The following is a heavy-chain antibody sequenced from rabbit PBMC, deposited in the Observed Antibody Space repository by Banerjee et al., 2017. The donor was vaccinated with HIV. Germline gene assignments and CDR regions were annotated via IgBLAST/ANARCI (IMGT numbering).Heavy chain of an antibody. D-gene: IGHD4-1*01. Sequence: QSLEESGGDLVKPGASLTLTCKASGLTLSSYWICWVRQAPGKGLEWIACIFTASAGTSYGIWAKGRFTISKTSSTTVTLQMTSLTAADTATYFCARDLAGVIGWNFNLWGPGTLVTVS. V-gene: IGHV1S40*01. CDR3: ARDLAGVIGWNFNL. J-gene: IGHJ4*01. CDR1: GLTLSSYW. CDR2: IFTASAGT.